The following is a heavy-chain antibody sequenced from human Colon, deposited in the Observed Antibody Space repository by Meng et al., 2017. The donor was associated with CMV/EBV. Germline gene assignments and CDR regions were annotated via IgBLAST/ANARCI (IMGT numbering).Heavy chain of an antibody. CDR2: INPSGGST. Sequence: ASAQVSCKASGYTFTSYYIHSVRQAPGQGLEWMGIINPSGGSTSYAQKFQGRVTITRDSSTSTVYMELSSLRPEDTAVYYCAREWHGDYVGYYGMDVWGQGTTVTVSS. V-gene: IGHV1-46*01. J-gene: IGHJ6*02. D-gene: IGHD4-17*01. CDR1: GYTFTSYY. CDR3: AREWHGDYVGYYGMDV.